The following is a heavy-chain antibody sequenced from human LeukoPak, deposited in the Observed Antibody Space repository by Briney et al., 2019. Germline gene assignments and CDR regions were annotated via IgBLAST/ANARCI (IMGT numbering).Heavy chain of an antibody. J-gene: IGHJ3*02. D-gene: IGHD2-2*01. Sequence: GSVKVSCKASGYTFTSYYMHWVRQAPGQGLEWMGIINPSGGSTSYAQKFQGRVTMTRDTSTSTVYRELSSLRSEDTAVYYCARGGGIVVVPAADPDDAFDIWGQGTMVTVSS. CDR1: GYTFTSYY. V-gene: IGHV1-46*01. CDR3: ARGGGIVVVPAADPDDAFDI. CDR2: INPSGGST.